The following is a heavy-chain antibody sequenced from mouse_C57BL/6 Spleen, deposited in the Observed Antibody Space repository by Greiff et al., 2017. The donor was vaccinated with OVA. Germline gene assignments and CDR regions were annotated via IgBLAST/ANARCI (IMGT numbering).Heavy chain of an antibody. CDR1: GYTFTSYW. J-gene: IGHJ4*01. Sequence: VQLQQPGAELVRPGTSVKLSCKASGYTFTSYWMHWVKQRPGQGLEWIGVIDPSESYTNYNQKFKGKATLTVDTSSSTAYMQLSSLTSEDSAVYYCAREGAYDYYAMDYWGQGTSVTVSS. CDR2: IDPSESYT. V-gene: IGHV1-59*01. D-gene: IGHD3-1*01. CDR3: AREGAYDYYAMDY.